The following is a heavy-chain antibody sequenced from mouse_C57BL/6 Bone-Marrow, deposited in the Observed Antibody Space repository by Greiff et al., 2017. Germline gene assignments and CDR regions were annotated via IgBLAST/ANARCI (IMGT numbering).Heavy chain of an antibody. J-gene: IGHJ3*01. CDR3: ARQPYYSSSFAY. V-gene: IGHV5-12*01. D-gene: IGHD2-5*01. Sequence: EVKLVESGGGLVQPGGSLKLSCAASGFTFSDYYMYWVRQTPEKRLEWVAYISNGGGSTYYPDTVKGRFTISRDNAKNTLYLQMSRLKSEDTAMYYCARQPYYSSSFAYWGQGTLVTVSA. CDR1: GFTFSDYY. CDR2: ISNGGGST.